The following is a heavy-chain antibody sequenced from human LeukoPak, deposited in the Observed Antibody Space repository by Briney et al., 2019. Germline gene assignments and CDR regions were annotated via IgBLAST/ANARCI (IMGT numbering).Heavy chain of an antibody. CDR3: ARSITIFAPSSVWFDP. D-gene: IGHD3-3*01. CDR2: IYPGDSDT. CDR1: GYSFTSYW. V-gene: IGHV5-51*01. J-gene: IGHJ5*02. Sequence: GESLQISCKGSGYSFTSYWIGWVRQMPGKGLEWMGIIYPGDSDTRYSPSFQGQVTISADKSVSTSYLQWSSLKASDTAMYYCARSITIFAPSSVWFDPWGQGTLVTVSS.